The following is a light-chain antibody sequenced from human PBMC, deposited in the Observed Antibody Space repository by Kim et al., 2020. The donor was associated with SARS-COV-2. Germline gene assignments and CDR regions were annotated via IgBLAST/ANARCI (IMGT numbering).Light chain of an antibody. J-gene: IGLJ1*01. CDR1: TLPEKQ. CDR3: QSADGSGTYV. V-gene: IGLV3-25*03. Sequence: VSPGQTARITCSGDTLPEKQTYWYQQKSGQAPLLVIYKDNERPSGIPGRFSGSSSGTTVTLTISGVQTEDDADYYCQSADGSGTYVFGTGTKVTVL. CDR2: KDN.